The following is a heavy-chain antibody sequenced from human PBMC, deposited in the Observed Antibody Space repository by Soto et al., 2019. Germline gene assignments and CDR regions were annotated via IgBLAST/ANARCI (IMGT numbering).Heavy chain of an antibody. Sequence: GGSLRLSCAASGFTFSSYAMSWVRQAPGKGLEWVSAISGSGGSTYYADSVKGRFTISRDNSKNTLYLQMNSLRAEDTAVYYCAKMYYDFWSGYYRYYYGMDVWGQGTTVTVSS. V-gene: IGHV3-23*01. D-gene: IGHD3-3*01. CDR1: GFTFSSYA. CDR2: ISGSGGST. J-gene: IGHJ6*02. CDR3: AKMYYDFWSGYYRYYYGMDV.